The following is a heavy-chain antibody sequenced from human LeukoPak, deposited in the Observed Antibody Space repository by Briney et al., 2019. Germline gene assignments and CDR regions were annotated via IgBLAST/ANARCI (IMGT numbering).Heavy chain of an antibody. CDR3: ARGDYGKRFDY. CDR2: INHSGST. V-gene: IGHV4-34*01. CDR1: GGSFSGYY. D-gene: IGHD3-10*01. J-gene: IGHJ4*02. Sequence: SETLSLTCAVYGGSFSGYYWSWIRQPPGKGLEWIGEINHSGSTNYNPSLKSRVTISVDTSKNQFSLKLSSVTAADTAVYYCARGDYGKRFDYWGQGTLVTASS.